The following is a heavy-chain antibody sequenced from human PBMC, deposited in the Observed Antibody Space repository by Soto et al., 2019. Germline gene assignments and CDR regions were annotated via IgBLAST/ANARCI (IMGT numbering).Heavy chain of an antibody. CDR1: GYTFTSYG. CDR2: ISAYNGNT. J-gene: IGHJ6*02. V-gene: IGHV1-18*01. Sequence: ASVKVSCKASGYTFTSYGISWVRQAPGQGLEWMGWISAYNGNTNYAQKLQGRVTMTTDTSTSTAYMELRSLRSEDTAVYYCAREDCSGGSCYYYGMDVWGQGTTVTVSS. CDR3: AREDCSGGSCYYYGMDV. D-gene: IGHD2-15*01.